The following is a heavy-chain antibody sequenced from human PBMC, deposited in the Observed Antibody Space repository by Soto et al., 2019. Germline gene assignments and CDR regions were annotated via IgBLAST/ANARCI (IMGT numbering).Heavy chain of an antibody. V-gene: IGHV4-31*03. CDR2: IYYSGST. CDR1: GGSISSGGYY. Sequence: QVQLQESGPGLVKPSQTLSLTCTVSGGSISSGGYYWSWIRQHPGKGLEWIGYIYYSGSTYYNPSPQARVTTSVDTSKNQSSLTLTSVAAAATAVYYCARGGGYDGSGSLGDWGQGTLVTVSS. CDR3: ARGGGYDGSGSLGD. D-gene: IGHD3-22*01. J-gene: IGHJ4*02.